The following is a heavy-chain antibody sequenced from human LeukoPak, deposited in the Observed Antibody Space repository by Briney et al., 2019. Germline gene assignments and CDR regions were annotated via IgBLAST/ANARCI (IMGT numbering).Heavy chain of an antibody. J-gene: IGHJ4*02. V-gene: IGHV3-23*01. Sequence: RGSLRLSCAASGFTFSIYAMSWVRQAPGKGLAWVSGLNEDGGYTYYADSVKGRFTISRDNSENTLYLQMSSLRAEDTAIYYCVRDFSCSGVSRPLLDSWPEGTRVSVSS. CDR3: VRDFSCSGVSRPLLDS. CDR1: GFTFSIYA. CDR2: LNEDGGYT. D-gene: IGHD2-15*01.